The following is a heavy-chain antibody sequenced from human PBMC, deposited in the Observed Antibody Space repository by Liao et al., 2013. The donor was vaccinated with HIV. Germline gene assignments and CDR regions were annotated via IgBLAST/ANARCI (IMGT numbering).Heavy chain of an antibody. Sequence: QVQLQESGPGLVKPSETLSLTCTVSGGSISSYYWSWIRQPPGKGLEWIGYIYYSGSTNYNPSLKSRVTMSVDTSKNQFSLKLSSVTXADTAVYFXGRAGSFGSSAYCIDYWGQGTLVTVSS. CDR2: IYYSGST. D-gene: IGHD3-22*01. V-gene: IGHV4-59*01. J-gene: IGHJ4*02. CDR1: GGSISSYY. CDR3: GRAGSFGSSAYCIDY.